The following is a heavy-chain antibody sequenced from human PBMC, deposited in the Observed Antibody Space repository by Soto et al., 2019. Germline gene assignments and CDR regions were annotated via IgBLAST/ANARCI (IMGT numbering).Heavy chain of an antibody. D-gene: IGHD2-15*01. CDR1: GYGFASYW. J-gene: IGHJ4*02. CDR2: IYPGDSDT. Sequence: EVQLVQSGAEVKKPGESLKISCKGSGYGFASYWIGWVRQMPGKGLEWMGIIYPGDSDTRYSPSFEGQVTISADKSISTAYVQWSSLRASDTAMYHCARLGYCSGGDCYGFDYWGQGTLVIVSS. CDR3: ARLGYCSGGDCYGFDY. V-gene: IGHV5-51*01.